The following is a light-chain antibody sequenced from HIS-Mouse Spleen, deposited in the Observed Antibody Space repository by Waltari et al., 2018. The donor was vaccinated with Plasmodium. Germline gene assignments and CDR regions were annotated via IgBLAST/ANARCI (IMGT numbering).Light chain of an antibody. CDR1: QSVSTN. CDR3: QQYNNWSFT. Sequence: EIVMMQSPATLYVSLGERASLSCRASQSVSTNLAWYQQKPGQAPRLLIYGASTRATGIPARFSGSGSGTEFTLTISSLQSEDFAVYYCQQYNNWSFTFGPGTKVDIK. V-gene: IGKV3-15*01. CDR2: GAS. J-gene: IGKJ3*01.